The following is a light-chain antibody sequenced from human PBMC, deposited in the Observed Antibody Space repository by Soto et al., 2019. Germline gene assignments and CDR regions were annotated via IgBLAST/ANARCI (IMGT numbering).Light chain of an antibody. J-gene: IGLJ2*01. CDR1: SGHSSYI. CDR2: LERSGSY. Sequence: QSVLTQSSSASASLGSSVKLTCTLSSGHSSYIIAWHQQQPGKAPRYLMKLERSGSYNKGSGVPDRFSGSSSGADRYLTISNLQSEDEADYYCETWDSNTPKVFGGGTKLTGL. CDR3: ETWDSNTPKV. V-gene: IGLV4-60*03.